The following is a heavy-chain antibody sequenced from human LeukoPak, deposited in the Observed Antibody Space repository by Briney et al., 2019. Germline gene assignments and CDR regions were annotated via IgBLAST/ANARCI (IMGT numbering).Heavy chain of an antibody. V-gene: IGHV3-7*01. D-gene: IGHD4-23*01. CDR2: IKQDGSEK. J-gene: IGHJ4*02. Sequence: GGSLRLSCAASGFTFSSYWMSWVRQAPGKGLEWVANIKQDGSEKYYVDSVKGRFTISRDNAKNSLYLQMNSLRAEDTAVYYCARDMTTVVTPNTFDYWGQGTLVTVSS. CDR1: GFTFSSYW. CDR3: ARDMTTVVTPNTFDY.